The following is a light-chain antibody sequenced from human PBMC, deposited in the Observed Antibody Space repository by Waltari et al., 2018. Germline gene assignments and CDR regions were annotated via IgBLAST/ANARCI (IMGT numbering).Light chain of an antibody. CDR3: QQYNDFPWT. CDR1: QSVNTW. J-gene: IGKJ1*01. CDR2: KAS. Sequence: DIQMTQSPSTVSASVGDRVTITCRASQSVNTWFTWFQQLPGKAPKVLIYKASNLEPGVPSRFSGSGSGTDFTLTISSLQPDDFASYYCQQYNDFPWTFGQGTKVEIK. V-gene: IGKV1-5*03.